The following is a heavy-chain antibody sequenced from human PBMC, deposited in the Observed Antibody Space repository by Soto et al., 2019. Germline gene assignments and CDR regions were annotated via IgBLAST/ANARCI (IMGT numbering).Heavy chain of an antibody. CDR3: ARHDSGYSYGYNWFGP. D-gene: IGHD5-18*01. J-gene: IGHJ5*02. V-gene: IGHV4-59*08. CDR1: GGSISSYY. Sequence: SETLSLTCTVSGGSISSYYWSWIRQPPGKGLEWIGYIYYSGSTNYNPSLKSRVTISVDTSKNQFSLKLSSVTAADTAVYYCARHDSGYSYGYNWFGPWGQGTLVTVSS. CDR2: IYYSGST.